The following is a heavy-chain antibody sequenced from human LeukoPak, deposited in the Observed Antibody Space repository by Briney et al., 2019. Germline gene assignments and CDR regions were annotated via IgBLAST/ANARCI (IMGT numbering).Heavy chain of an antibody. CDR3: ARVLSSIPSRPFDY. D-gene: IGHD6-6*01. CDR2: MNPNSGNT. Sequence: GASVKVSCKASGYTFTSYDINWVRQATGQGLEWMGRMNPNSGNTGYAQKFQGRVTMTRNTSISTAYMELSSLRSEDTAVYYCARVLSSIPSRPFDYWGQGTLVTVSS. J-gene: IGHJ4*02. V-gene: IGHV1-8*01. CDR1: GYTFTSYD.